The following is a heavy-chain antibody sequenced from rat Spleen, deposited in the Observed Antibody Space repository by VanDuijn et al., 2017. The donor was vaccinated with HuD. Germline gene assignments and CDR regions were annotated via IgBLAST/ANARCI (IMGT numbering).Heavy chain of an antibody. V-gene: IGHV2-72*01. CDR1: GFSLTSNG. CDR3: ARHGTEGTHWYFDF. D-gene: IGHD1-11*01. J-gene: IGHJ1*01. Sequence: QVQLKESGPGLMQPSETLSLTCTVSGFSLTSNGVGWVRQPLGKGLVWMGTIWAGGSTNYNSAVQSRLSISRDTSKSQVFLKMNSLQPEDTGTYYCARHGTEGTHWYFDFWGPGTMVTVSS. CDR2: IWAGGST.